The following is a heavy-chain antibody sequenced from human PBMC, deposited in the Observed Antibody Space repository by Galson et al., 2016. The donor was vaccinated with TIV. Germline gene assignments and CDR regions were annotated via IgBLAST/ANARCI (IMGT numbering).Heavy chain of an antibody. Sequence: SLRLSCAASGFTFDDYAMHWVRQAPGKGLEWVSLISWDGGSTYYADSVKGRFTISRDNSKNSLYLQMNSLRAEDTALYYCARVDKSYHMDVWGKGTTVTVSS. CDR2: ISWDGGST. D-gene: IGHD3-16*02. CDR3: ARVDKSYHMDV. V-gene: IGHV3-43D*04. J-gene: IGHJ6*03. CDR1: GFTFDDYA.